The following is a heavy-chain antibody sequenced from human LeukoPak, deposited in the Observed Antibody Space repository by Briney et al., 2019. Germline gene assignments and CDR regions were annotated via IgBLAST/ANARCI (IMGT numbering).Heavy chain of an antibody. CDR1: GYTFTGYY. D-gene: IGHD3-22*01. CDR2: INPNSGGT. J-gene: IGHJ3*02. V-gene: IGHV1-2*02. CDR3: ARDRYYDSDAFDI. Sequence: ASVKVSCKASGYTFTGYYMHWVRQAPGQGLEWMGWINPNSGGTNYAQKFQGRVTITRDTSASTAYMELSSLRSEDTAVYYCARDRYYDSDAFDIWGQGTMVTVSS.